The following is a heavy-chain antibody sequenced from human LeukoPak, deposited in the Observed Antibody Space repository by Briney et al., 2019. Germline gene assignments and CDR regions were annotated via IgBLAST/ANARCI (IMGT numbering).Heavy chain of an antibody. CDR1: GGSISSSSYY. CDR3: ARDQGDYDSSGYYAGGDY. CDR2: IYYSGST. Sequence: PSETLSLTCTVSGGSISSSSYYWGWIRQPPGKGLEWIGSIYYSGSTYYNPSLKSRVTISVDTSKNLFSLKLSSMTAADTAVYYCARDQGDYDSSGYYAGGDYWGQGTLVTVSS. D-gene: IGHD3-22*01. J-gene: IGHJ4*02. V-gene: IGHV4-39*07.